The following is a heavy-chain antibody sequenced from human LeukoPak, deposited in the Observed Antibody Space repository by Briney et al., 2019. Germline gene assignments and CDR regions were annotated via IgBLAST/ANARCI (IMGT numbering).Heavy chain of an antibody. J-gene: IGHJ4*02. Sequence: SETLSLTCTVSGGSISGYYWSWIRQPAGKGLEWIGRIYTSGSTNYNPSLKSRVTMSVGTSKNQFSLKLSSVTAADTAVYYCARDSPGYSSGWYHFDYWGQGTLVTVSS. CDR3: ARDSPGYSSGWYHFDY. D-gene: IGHD6-19*01. CDR1: GGSISGYY. CDR2: IYTSGST. V-gene: IGHV4-4*07.